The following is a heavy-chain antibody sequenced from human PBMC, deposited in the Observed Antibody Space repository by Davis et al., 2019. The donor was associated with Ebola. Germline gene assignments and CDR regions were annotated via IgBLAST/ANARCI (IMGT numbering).Heavy chain of an antibody. CDR1: GFTFSSYE. V-gene: IGHV3-48*03. CDR2: ISSSGSTI. J-gene: IGHJ4*02. Sequence: GESLKISCAASGFTFSSYEMNWVRQAPGKGLEWVSYISSSGSTIYYADSVKGRFTISRDNAKNTLFLQMDSLRVEDTGVYYCTRDKDGTSSAYDYWGQGTLVTVSS. CDR3: TRDKDGTSSAYDY. D-gene: IGHD6-6*01.